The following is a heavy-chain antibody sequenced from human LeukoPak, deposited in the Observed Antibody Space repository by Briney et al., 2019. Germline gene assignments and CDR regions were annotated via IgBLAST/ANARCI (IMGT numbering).Heavy chain of an antibody. V-gene: IGHV4-34*01. D-gene: IGHD3-10*01. Sequence: NPSETLSLTCAVYGGSFSGYYWSWVRQPPGKGLEWVGEINHSGSTNYNPSLKSRVTISVDTSKNQFSLKLSSVTAADTAVYYCARGARNYYGSGSYSWPLYYFYYWGQGTLVTVSS. CDR2: INHSGST. CDR1: GGSFSGYY. CDR3: ARGARNYYGSGSYSWPLYYFYY. J-gene: IGHJ4*02.